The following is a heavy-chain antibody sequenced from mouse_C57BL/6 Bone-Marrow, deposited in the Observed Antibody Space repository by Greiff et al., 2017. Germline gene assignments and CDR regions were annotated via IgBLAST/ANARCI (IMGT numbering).Heavy chain of an antibody. CDR3: ARSNYYGSSLLYWYFDV. Sequence: QVQLQQPGAELVMPGASVKLSCKASGYTFTSYWMHWVKQRPGQGLEWMGEIDPSDSYTNYNQKFKGKSTLTVDKSSSTAYMHLSSLTSEDSAVYYCARSNYYGSSLLYWYFDVWGTGTTVTVSS. J-gene: IGHJ1*03. V-gene: IGHV1-69*01. D-gene: IGHD1-1*01. CDR2: IDPSDSYT. CDR1: GYTFTSYW.